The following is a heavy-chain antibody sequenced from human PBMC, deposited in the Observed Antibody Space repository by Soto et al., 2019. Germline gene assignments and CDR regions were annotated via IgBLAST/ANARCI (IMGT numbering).Heavy chain of an antibody. D-gene: IGHD6-13*01. CDR3: TTEPYSSSFDY. Sequence: EVQLVESGGGLVKPGGSLRLSCAASGFTFTNAWMNWVRQAPGKGLEWVGRIKSETAGGTTDYAAPVQGRFTISRADSKNTLYLQMNSLKTDDTAVYFCTTEPYSSSFDYWGQGTLVTVSS. V-gene: IGHV3-15*07. CDR1: GFTFTNAW. J-gene: IGHJ4*02. CDR2: IKSETAGGTT.